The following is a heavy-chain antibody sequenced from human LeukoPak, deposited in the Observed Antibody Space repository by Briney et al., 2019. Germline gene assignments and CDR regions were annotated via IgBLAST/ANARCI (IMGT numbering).Heavy chain of an antibody. D-gene: IGHD5-18*01. J-gene: IGHJ5*02. CDR3: ARGGYSYFAS. CDR1: GFTISTST. CDR2: MKEDGSEI. Sequence: PGGSLRLSCAASGFTISTSTMSWVRQAPGKGLEWVAKMKEDGSEISYVDSVKGRFTISRDNDKNLMFLQMNSLRAEDTAVYYCARGGYSYFASWGQGTLVTVSS. V-gene: IGHV3-7*01.